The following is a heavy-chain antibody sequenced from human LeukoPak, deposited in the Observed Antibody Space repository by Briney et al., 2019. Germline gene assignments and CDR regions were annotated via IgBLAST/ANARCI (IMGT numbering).Heavy chain of an antibody. CDR2: IWNDGSYK. J-gene: IGHJ5*02. V-gene: IGHV3-33*08. Sequence: GGSLRLSCAASGFTFSSFWMHWVRQAPGKGLEWVAVIWNDGSYKYYADSVKGRFTISRDNSKNTLYVQMNSLRVEDTAVYYCARSIAAQTNNWFDPWGQGTLVTVSS. CDR1: GFTFSSFW. CDR3: ARSIAAQTNNWFDP. D-gene: IGHD6-13*01.